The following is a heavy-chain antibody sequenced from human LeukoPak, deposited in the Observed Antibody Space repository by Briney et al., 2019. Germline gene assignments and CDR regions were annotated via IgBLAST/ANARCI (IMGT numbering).Heavy chain of an antibody. CDR1: GYTLTELS. CDR2: FDPEDGET. J-gene: IGHJ6*03. CDR3: ATGPVVPAAIQYYYYYMDV. V-gene: IGHV1-24*01. D-gene: IGHD2-2*02. Sequence: ASVKVSCKVSGYTLTELSMHWVRQAPGKGLEWMGGFDPEDGETIYAQKFQGRVTMTEDTSTDTAYMELSSLRSEDTAVYYCATGPVVPAAIQYYYYYMDVWGKGTTVTVSS.